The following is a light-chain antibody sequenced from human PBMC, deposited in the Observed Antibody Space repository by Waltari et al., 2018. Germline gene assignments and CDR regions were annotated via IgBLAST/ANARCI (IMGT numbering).Light chain of an antibody. J-gene: IGLJ1*01. CDR2: DNN. V-gene: IGLV1-40*01. CDR3: QSYDSSLSAHI. Sequence: QSVLTQPPSVSGAPGQRVTISCTGSSSNIGGYYVYWYQQLPGMAPKLLIYDNNKRPSGVSDRFSGSKSGTSASLTITGLRTEDEADYYCQSYDSSLSAHIFGAGTRLTVL. CDR1: SSNIGGYY.